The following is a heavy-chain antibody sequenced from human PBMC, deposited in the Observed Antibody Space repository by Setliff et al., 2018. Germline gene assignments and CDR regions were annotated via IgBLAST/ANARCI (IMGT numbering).Heavy chain of an antibody. V-gene: IGHV1-18*01. D-gene: IGHD3-10*01. Sequence: ASVKVSCKASGYTFINYEINWVRQATGQGLEWVGGMNPNNGNTNYAQKLQGRVTMTTDTSTSTAYMELRSLRSDDTAVYYCARDVGPPDEAIWFGAYMDVWGQGTTVTVSS. CDR2: MNPNNGNT. J-gene: IGHJ6*02. CDR1: GYTFINYE. CDR3: ARDVGPPDEAIWFGAYMDV.